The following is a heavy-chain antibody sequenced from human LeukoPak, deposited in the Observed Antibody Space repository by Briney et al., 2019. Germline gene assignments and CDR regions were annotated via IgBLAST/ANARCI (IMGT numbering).Heavy chain of an antibody. CDR1: GFTFDDYG. J-gene: IGHJ6*03. CDR3: AKDKGGLLWFGELFGGSPYYMDV. D-gene: IGHD3-10*01. Sequence: GGSLRLSCAASGFTFDDYGMSWVRQAPGKGLEWVAFIRYDGSNKYYADSVKGRFTISRDNSKNTLYLQMNSLRAEDTAVYYCAKDKGGLLWFGELFGGSPYYMDVWGKGTTVTISS. CDR2: IRYDGSNK. V-gene: IGHV3-30*02.